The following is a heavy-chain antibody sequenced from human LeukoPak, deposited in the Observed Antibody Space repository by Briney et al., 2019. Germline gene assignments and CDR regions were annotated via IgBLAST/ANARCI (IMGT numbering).Heavy chain of an antibody. D-gene: IGHD6-13*01. J-gene: IGHJ4*02. Sequence: ASVKVSCKASGYTFTGYYMHWVRQAPGQGLEWMGWINPNSGGTNYAQKFQGRVTMTRDTSISTAYMELSRLRSDDTAVYYCARVWIAAAGTLFDYWGQGTLVTVSS. CDR2: INPNSGGT. V-gene: IGHV1-2*02. CDR3: ARVWIAAAGTLFDY. CDR1: GYTFTGYY.